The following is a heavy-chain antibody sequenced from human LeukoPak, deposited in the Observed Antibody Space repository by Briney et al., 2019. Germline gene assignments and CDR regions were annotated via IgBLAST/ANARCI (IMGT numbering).Heavy chain of an antibody. D-gene: IGHD1-26*01. CDR3: ARDLGWELTGVVRNWFDP. V-gene: IGHV1-69*13. Sequence: ASVKVSCKASGGTFSSYAISWVRQAPGQGLEWMGEIIPIFGTANYTQKFQGRVTITADESTSTAYMELSSLRSEDTAVYYCARDLGWELTGVVRNWFDPWGQGTLVTVSS. CDR2: IIPIFGTA. J-gene: IGHJ5*02. CDR1: GGTFSSYA.